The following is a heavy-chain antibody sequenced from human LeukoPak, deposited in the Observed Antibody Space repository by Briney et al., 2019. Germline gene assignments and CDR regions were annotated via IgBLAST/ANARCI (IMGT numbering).Heavy chain of an antibody. Sequence: ASVNVSCKASGYTFTGYYMHWVRQAPGQGLEWMGWINPNSGGTNYAQKFQGRVTMTRDTSISTAYMELSRLRSDDTAVYYCARAGVWDYSDTSGYHNGAFDIWGQGTMVTVSS. CDR3: ARAGVWDYSDTSGYHNGAFDI. CDR1: GYTFTGYY. D-gene: IGHD3-22*01. CDR2: INPNSGGT. V-gene: IGHV1-2*02. J-gene: IGHJ3*02.